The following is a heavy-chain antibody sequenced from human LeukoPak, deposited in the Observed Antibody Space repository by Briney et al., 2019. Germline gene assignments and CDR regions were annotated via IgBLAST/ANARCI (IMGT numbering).Heavy chain of an antibody. CDR2: IKQDGSEK. J-gene: IGHJ4*02. D-gene: IGHD4-23*01. V-gene: IGHV3-7*01. CDR1: GFTFSSYW. CDR3: ASWLSGGNSQYDY. Sequence: PGGSLRLSCAASGFTFSSYWMSWVRQAPGKGLEWVANIKQDGSEKYYVDSVKGRFTISRDNAKNSLYLQMNSLRAEDTAVYYCASWLSGGNSQYDYWGQGTRVTVSA.